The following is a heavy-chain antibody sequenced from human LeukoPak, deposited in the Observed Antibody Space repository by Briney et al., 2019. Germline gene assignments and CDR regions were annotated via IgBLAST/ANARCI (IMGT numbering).Heavy chain of an antibody. CDR2: IYSGGST. CDR3: ARTYYYDSSGYYGLDY. CDR1: GFTVCNNY. J-gene: IGHJ4*02. D-gene: IGHD3-22*01. V-gene: IGHV3-53*01. Sequence: GGSLRLSCAASGFTVCNNYMSWVRQAPGKGLEWVSVIYSGGSTYYADSVKGRFTISRDNSKNTLYLQMNSLRAEDTAVYYCARTYYYDSSGYYGLDYWGQGTLVTVSS.